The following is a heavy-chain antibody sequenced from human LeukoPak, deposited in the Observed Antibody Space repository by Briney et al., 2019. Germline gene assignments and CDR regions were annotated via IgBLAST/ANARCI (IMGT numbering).Heavy chain of an antibody. CDR2: ISGSGGST. Sequence: GGSLRLSCAASGFTFSSYAMSWVRQAPGKGLEWVSAISGSGGSTYYADSVKGRFTISRDNSKNTLYLQMNSLRAEDTAVYYCAKDIMNNYDSSRDWFDPWGQGTLVTVSS. V-gene: IGHV3-23*01. J-gene: IGHJ5*02. CDR1: GFTFSSYA. D-gene: IGHD3-22*01. CDR3: AKDIMNNYDSSRDWFDP.